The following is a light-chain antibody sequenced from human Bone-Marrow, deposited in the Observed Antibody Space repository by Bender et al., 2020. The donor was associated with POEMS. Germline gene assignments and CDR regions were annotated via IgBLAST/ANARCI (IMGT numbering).Light chain of an antibody. Sequence: QSVLTQPPSASGTPGQRVTMSCSGRTSNLGSNYVFWYQQLPGTAPKLLIYRNNQRPSGVPDRFSCSKSGTSAYLAISGLRAEDEADYYCVSYASSNHLKVGGGTKLTVL. J-gene: IGLJ2*01. CDR1: TSNLGSNY. CDR2: RNN. CDR3: VSYASSNHLK. V-gene: IGLV1-47*01.